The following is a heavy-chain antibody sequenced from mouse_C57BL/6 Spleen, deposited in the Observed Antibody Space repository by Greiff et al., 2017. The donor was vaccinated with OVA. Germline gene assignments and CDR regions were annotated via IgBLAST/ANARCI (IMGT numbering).Heavy chain of an antibody. V-gene: IGHV5-9-1*02. CDR1: GFTFSSYA. D-gene: IGHD4-1*01. CDR3: TRVLGRGYFDY. Sequence: EVKVVESGEGLVKPGGSLKLSCAASGFTFSSYAMSWVRQTPEKRLEWVAYISSGGDYIYYADTVKGRFTISRDNARNTLYLQMSSLKSEDTAMYYCTRVLGRGYFDYWGQGTTLTVSS. CDR2: ISSGGDYI. J-gene: IGHJ2*01.